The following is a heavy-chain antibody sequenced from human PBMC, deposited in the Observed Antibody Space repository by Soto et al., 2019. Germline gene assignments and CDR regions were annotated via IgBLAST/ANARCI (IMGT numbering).Heavy chain of an antibody. Sequence: QVQLQESGPGLVKPSGTLSLTCAVSSGSISSSNWWSWVRQPPGKGLEWIGEIYHSGSTNYNPSLKSRVTISVDKSKTQFSLKLSSVTAADTAVYYCARARYCSGGSCPPTYYYYYYMDVWGKGTTVTVSS. D-gene: IGHD2-15*01. CDR3: ARARYCSGGSCPPTYYYYYYMDV. V-gene: IGHV4-4*02. CDR1: SGSISSSNW. CDR2: IYHSGST. J-gene: IGHJ6*03.